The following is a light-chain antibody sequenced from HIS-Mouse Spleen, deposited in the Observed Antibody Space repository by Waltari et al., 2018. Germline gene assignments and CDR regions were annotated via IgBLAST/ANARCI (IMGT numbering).Light chain of an antibody. V-gene: IGKV4-1*01. CDR2: WAS. J-gene: IGKJ2*01. CDR3: QQYYSTPYT. CDR1: PSVLYSSNNKNY. Sequence: DIVMTQSPDSLAVSLGARATINCKSSPSVLYSSNNKNYLAWYQQKPGPPPKLLIYWASTRESGVPDRFSGSGSGTDFTLTISSLQAEDVAVYYCQQYYSTPYTFGQGTKLEIK.